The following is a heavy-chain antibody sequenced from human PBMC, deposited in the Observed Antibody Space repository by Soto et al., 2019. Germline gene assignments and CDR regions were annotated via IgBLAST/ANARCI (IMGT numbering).Heavy chain of an antibody. CDR1: GYTFSDYG. V-gene: IGHV1-18*01. CDR2: ISAYNGDT. J-gene: IGHJ4*02. Sequence: QVQLVQSGAEVAKPGASVKVSCKSPGYTFSDYGISWVRQAPGQGLEWMGWISAYNGDTNYAHKFQGRVTMTTDTSTSTAYLELRSLRSDDTAVYYCARTGRFLEWLSTFDYWGQGNLVTVSS. CDR3: ARTGRFLEWLSTFDY. D-gene: IGHD3-3*01.